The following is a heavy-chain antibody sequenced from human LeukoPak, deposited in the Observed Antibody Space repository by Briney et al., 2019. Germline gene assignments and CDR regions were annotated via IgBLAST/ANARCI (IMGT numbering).Heavy chain of an antibody. Sequence: SQTLSLTCVISGESVSSNTAAWNWIRQSPSRGLEWLGRTYYRSKWYIDYAPSVKSRITIDSDTSKNQFSLQLNSVTPEDSAVYYCARESSGFHRWGQGTLVTVSS. CDR2: TYYRSKWYI. CDR3: ARESSGFHR. V-gene: IGHV6-1*01. J-gene: IGHJ1*01. CDR1: GESVSSNTAA.